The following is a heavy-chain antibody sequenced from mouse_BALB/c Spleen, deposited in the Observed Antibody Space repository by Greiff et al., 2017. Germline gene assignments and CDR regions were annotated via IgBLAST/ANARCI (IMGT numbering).Heavy chain of an antibody. CDR2: ISNGGGST. CDR1: GFTFSSYT. V-gene: IGHV5-12-2*01. J-gene: IGHJ1*01. CDR3: ARRDYYGSSPWYFDV. Sequence: DVMLVESGGGLVQPGGSLKLSCAASGFTFSSYTMSWVRQTPEKRLEWVAYISNGGGSTYYPDTVKGRFTISRDNAKNTLYLQMSSLKSEDTAMYYCARRDYYGSSPWYFDVWGAGTTVTVSS. D-gene: IGHD1-1*01.